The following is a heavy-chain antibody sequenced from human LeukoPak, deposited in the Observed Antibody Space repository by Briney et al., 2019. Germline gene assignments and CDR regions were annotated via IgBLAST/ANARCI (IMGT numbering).Heavy chain of an antibody. Sequence: GGSLRLSCAASGFTFSSYWMNWARQAPGKGLEWVSGISWNSGSIGYADPVKGRFTISRDNAKNSLYLQMNSLRAEDTALYYCAKGGIAARPLDYWGQGTLVTVSS. CDR3: AKGGIAARPLDY. V-gene: IGHV3-9*01. J-gene: IGHJ4*02. CDR1: GFTFSSYW. CDR2: ISWNSGSI. D-gene: IGHD6-6*01.